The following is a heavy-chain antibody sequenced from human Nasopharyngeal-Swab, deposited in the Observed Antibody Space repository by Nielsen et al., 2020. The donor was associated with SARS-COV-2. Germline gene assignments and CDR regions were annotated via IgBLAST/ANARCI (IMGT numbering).Heavy chain of an antibody. J-gene: IGHJ4*02. CDR3: TRCGGGCYSGRDY. CDR1: GFPFSDSA. Sequence: LKISCAASGFPFSDSAIHWVRQASGKGLEWVGRIRSKGNNYATAYAASVKGRFTIFRDDPTNTAFLQMNSLKTEDTAVYYCTRCGGGCYSGRDYWGQGTLVTVSS. V-gene: IGHV3-73*01. D-gene: IGHD2-15*01. CDR2: IRSKGNNYAT.